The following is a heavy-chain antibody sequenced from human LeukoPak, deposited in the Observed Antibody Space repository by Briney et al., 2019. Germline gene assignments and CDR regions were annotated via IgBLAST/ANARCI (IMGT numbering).Heavy chain of an antibody. CDR3: ARGTNYFDY. V-gene: IGHV4-39*07. CDR1: GGYISSTNYF. J-gene: IGHJ4*02. Sequence: PSETLSLTCTVSGGYISSTNYFWGWIRQPPGKGLEWIGSIYYSGSTYYNPSLKSRLTISVDTSKNQFSLKLSSVTAADTAVYYCARGTNYFDYWGQGTLVTVSS. CDR2: IYYSGST.